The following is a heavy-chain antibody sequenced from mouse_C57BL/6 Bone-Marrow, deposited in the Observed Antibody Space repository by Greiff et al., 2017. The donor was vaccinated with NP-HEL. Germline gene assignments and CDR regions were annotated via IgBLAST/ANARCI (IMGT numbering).Heavy chain of an antibody. CDR1: GYTFTDYY. Sequence: EVQLQQSGPELMKPGASVKISCKASGYTFTDYYMNWVKQSHGKSLEWIGDINPNNGGTSYNQKFKGKATLTVDKSSSTAYMELRSLTSEDSAVYYCARSGGDYWGQGTTLTVSS. J-gene: IGHJ2*01. CDR3: ARSGGDY. V-gene: IGHV1-26*01. CDR2: INPNNGGT.